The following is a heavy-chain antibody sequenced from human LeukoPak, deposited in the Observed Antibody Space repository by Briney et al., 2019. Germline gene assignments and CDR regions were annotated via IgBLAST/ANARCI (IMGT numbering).Heavy chain of an antibody. CDR1: GFTFSSYA. CDR3: ARAPGSSSSWYSADY. D-gene: IGHD6-13*01. V-gene: IGHV3-21*01. J-gene: IGHJ4*02. CDR2: ISSSSSYI. Sequence: PGGSLRLSCAASGFTFSSYAMSWVRQAPGKGLEWVSSISSSSSYIYYADSVKGRFTISRDNAKNSLYLQMNSLRAEDTAVYYCARAPGSSSSWYSADYWGQGTLVTVSS.